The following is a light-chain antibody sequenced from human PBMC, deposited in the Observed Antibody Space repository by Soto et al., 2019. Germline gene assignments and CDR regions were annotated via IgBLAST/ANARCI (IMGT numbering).Light chain of an antibody. V-gene: IGKV3-20*01. Sequence: EIVLTQSPDTLSLSPGERATLSCRASQSVSSIYLAWYQQKPGQAPRLLIHGASSRATGIPDRFSGSGSGTDFTLTISRLEPEDFGLYYCQQYGSSQYTFGQGTKLEIK. CDR3: QQYGSSQYT. J-gene: IGKJ2*01. CDR2: GAS. CDR1: QSVSSIY.